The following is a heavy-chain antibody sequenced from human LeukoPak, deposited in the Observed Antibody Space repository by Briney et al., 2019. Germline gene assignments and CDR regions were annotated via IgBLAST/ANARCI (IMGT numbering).Heavy chain of an antibody. D-gene: IGHD3-3*01. CDR3: AKDGAHPTIYEDY. CDR2: IRYDGSNK. J-gene: IGHJ4*02. Sequence: GGSLRLSCAASGFTFSSYGMHWVRQAPGKGLEWVAFIRYDGSNKYYADSVKGRFTISRDNSKNTLYLQMNSLRAEDTAVYYCAKDGAHPTIYEDYWGQGTLVTVSS. CDR1: GFTFSSYG. V-gene: IGHV3-30*02.